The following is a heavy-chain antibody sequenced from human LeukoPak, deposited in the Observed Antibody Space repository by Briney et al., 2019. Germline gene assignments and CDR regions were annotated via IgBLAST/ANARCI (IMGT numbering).Heavy chain of an antibody. J-gene: IGHJ5*01. D-gene: IGHD2-21*01. CDR3: VKDPRDTYGTNWFVS. Sequence: ARSLRLSCVASGFSFGNYAMSWVRQAPGKGLQWVSQISGTGGATWYAGFARDRFTISRDNSKKALYLQMSGLRVEDTAMYYCVKDPRDTYGTNWFVSWGQGTLLIVSS. V-gene: IGHV3-23*01. CDR1: GFSFGNYA. CDR2: ISGTGGAT.